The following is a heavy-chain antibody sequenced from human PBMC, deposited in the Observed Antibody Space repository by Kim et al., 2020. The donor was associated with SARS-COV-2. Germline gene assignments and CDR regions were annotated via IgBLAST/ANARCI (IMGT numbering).Heavy chain of an antibody. Sequence: SETLSLTCTVSGGSISSSSYYWGWIRQPPGKGLEWIGSIYYSGSTYYNPSLKSRVTISVDTSKNQFSLKLSSVTTADTAVYYCARLGYCSGGSCYGGDY. V-gene: IGHV4-39*01. CDR2: IYYSGST. CDR1: GGSISSSSYY. D-gene: IGHD2-15*01. J-gene: IGHJ4*01. CDR3: ARLGYCSGGSCYGGDY.